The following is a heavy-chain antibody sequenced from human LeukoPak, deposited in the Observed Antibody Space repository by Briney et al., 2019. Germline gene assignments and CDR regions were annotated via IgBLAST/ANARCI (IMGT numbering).Heavy chain of an antibody. CDR3: AKDLPSFYYYDSSDHGGPLDY. V-gene: IGHV3-30*18. CDR1: GFTFSSYG. J-gene: IGHJ4*02. CDR2: ISYDGSNK. D-gene: IGHD3-22*01. Sequence: QTGGSLRLSCAASGFTFSSYGMHWVRQAPGKGLEWVAVISYDGSNKYYADSVKGRFTISRDNSKNTLYLQMNSLRAEDTAVYYCAKDLPSFYYYDSSDHGGPLDYWGQGTLVSVSS.